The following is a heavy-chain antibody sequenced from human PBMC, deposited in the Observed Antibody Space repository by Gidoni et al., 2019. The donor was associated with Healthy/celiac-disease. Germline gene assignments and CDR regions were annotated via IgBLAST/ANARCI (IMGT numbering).Heavy chain of an antibody. D-gene: IGHD3-22*01. CDR3: AKVPESSGYYYAAFQH. J-gene: IGHJ1*01. CDR1: GFTFRSYA. V-gene: IGHV3-23*01. Sequence: EVQLLESGGGLVQPGGSLSLPCAASGFTFRSYAMSWVRQAPGKGLGWGSGIRGRGGSTSYADSEKGRFTIPRENTKNTLYLQMNSLRAEDTAVYYGAKVPESSGYYYAAFQHWGQGTLVTVSS. CDR2: IRGRGGST.